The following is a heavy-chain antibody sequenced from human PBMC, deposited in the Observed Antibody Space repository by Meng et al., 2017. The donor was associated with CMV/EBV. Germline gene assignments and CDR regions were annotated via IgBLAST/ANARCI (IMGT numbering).Heavy chain of an antibody. Sequence: SCKASGYTFTGYYMHWVRQAPGQGLEWMGWINLNSGGTNYAQKFQGRVTMTRDTSISTAYMELSRLRSDDTAVYYCARDFLTNWFDPWGQGTLVTVSS. V-gene: IGHV1-2*02. CDR2: INLNSGGT. CDR3: ARDFLTNWFDP. CDR1: GYTFTGYY. J-gene: IGHJ5*02.